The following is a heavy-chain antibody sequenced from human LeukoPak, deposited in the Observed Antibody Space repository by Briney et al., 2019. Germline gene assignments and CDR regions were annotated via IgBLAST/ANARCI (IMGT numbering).Heavy chain of an antibody. CDR1: GGSISSYY. D-gene: IGHD3-10*01. J-gene: IGHJ3*02. V-gene: IGHV4-59*01. CDR2: IYYSGST. CDR3: ASFYGSVRHRTFSFDI. Sequence: PSETLSLTCTVSGGSISSYYWSWIRQPPGKGLEWIGYIYYSGSTNYNPSLKSRVTISVDTSKNQFSLKLSSVTAADTAVYYCASFYGSVRHRTFSFDIWGQGTMVTVSS.